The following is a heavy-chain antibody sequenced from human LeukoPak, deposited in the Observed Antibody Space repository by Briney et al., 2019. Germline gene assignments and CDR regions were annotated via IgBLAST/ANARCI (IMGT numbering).Heavy chain of an antibody. CDR2: INKDGSEI. Sequence: PGGSLRLSCAASGFTFSNYWMSWVRQAPGKGLEWVAHINKDGSEIYYVDSVTGRFTISRDNAKSSLSLQMNSLRVEDTAVYYCARDKVTYWGQGILVTVSS. V-gene: IGHV3-7*01. CDR1: GFTFSNYW. CDR3: ARDKVTY. J-gene: IGHJ4*02.